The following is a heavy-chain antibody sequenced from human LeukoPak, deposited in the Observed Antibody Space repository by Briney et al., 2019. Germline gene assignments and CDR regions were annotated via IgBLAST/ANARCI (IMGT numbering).Heavy chain of an antibody. CDR3: AKVRSGSANWALRIFDN. V-gene: IGHV3-23*01. J-gene: IGHJ4*02. CDR2: ISPGGGTT. CDR1: GFAFGSEA. D-gene: IGHD1-1*01. Sequence: GGSLRLSCEVSGFAFGSEAMSWVRQSPARGLEWVASISPGGGTTYYADYVKDRFTISRDNSNNMLYVQMNSLRAEDTAVYYCAKVRSGSANWALRIFDNWSQGTLVTVSS.